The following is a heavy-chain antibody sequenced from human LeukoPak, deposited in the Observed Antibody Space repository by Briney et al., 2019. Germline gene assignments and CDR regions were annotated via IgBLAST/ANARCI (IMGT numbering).Heavy chain of an antibody. J-gene: IGHJ4*02. D-gene: IGHD3-9*01. V-gene: IGHV4-59*01. CDR2: IYHSGST. Sequence: SETLSLTCTVFGGSISSYYWSWIRQPPGKGLEWIGYIYHSGSTNYNPSLKSRVTISVDTSKNQFSLKLSSVTAADTAVYYCARGEDILTGYSLDYWGQGTLVTVSS. CDR3: ARGEDILTGYSLDY. CDR1: GGSISSYY.